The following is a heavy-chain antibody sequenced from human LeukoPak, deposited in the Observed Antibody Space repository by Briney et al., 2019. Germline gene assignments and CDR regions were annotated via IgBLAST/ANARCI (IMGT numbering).Heavy chain of an antibody. D-gene: IGHD1-26*01. CDR1: GFTFSSSW. V-gene: IGHV3-74*01. J-gene: IGHJ4*02. Sequence: PGGSLRLSCAVSGFTFSSSWMHWVRQAPGKGLVWVSHIKTDGSTTAYADSVKGRFTISRDNAKNTLYLQMNSLRAEDTGVYYRARDRYSGSYPSFDYWGQGTLVTVSS. CDR3: ARDRYSGSYPSFDY. CDR2: IKTDGSTT.